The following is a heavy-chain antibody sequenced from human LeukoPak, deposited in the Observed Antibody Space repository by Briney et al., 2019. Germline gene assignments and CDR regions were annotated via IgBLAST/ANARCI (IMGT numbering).Heavy chain of an antibody. CDR3: AKYNLALIPLS. CDR1: GFTFSNYA. J-gene: IGHJ4*02. CDR2: IDLGGDNT. V-gene: IGHV3-23*01. Sequence: PGGPLTLSCAASGFTFSNYAMSWVRQVPGKGLEWVCSIDLGGDNTFYADSVKGRFTISRDNSKNTLFLQMKGLRAEDTAVYYCAKYNLALIPLSWGQGTLVAVSS. D-gene: IGHD5-24*01.